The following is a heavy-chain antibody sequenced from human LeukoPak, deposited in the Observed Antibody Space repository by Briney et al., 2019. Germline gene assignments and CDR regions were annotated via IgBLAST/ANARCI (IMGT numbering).Heavy chain of an antibody. CDR2: IHPSGML. CDR3: SRGLDSRKLGY. Sequence: KASETLSLTCTVSGASFNSDDQYWNWIRQSPGKGLEWIGSIHPSGMLYNNPSLESRVTMSRDTSKNQFSLNLNSVTAADTAVYFSSRGLDSRKLGYWGQGILVTVSS. D-gene: IGHD3-22*01. J-gene: IGHJ4*02. V-gene: IGHV4-31*03. CDR1: GASFNSDDQY.